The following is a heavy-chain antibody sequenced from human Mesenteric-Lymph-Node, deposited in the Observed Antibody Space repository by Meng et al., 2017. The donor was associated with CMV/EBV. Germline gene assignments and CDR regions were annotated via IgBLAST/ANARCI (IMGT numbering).Heavy chain of an antibody. CDR3: AKESGWFD. Sequence: GESLTISCAASGFTFSSYGMHWVRQAPGKGLEWVAFISFDGSDKYSADSVKGRFTISRDNSKNTLSLQLNNLRADDTAVYYCAKESGWFDWGQGTLVTVSS. J-gene: IGHJ4*02. CDR1: GFTFSSYG. D-gene: IGHD6-19*01. V-gene: IGHV3-30*02. CDR2: ISFDGSDK.